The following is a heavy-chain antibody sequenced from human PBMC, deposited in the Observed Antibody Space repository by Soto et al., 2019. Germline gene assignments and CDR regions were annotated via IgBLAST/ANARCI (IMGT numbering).Heavy chain of an antibody. CDR3: ASPPSSNRYYYGMDV. CDR1: GGTFSSYA. V-gene: IGHV1-69*05. CDR2: IIPIFGTA. D-gene: IGHD4-4*01. J-gene: IGHJ6*02. Sequence: QVQLVQSGAEVKKPGSSVKVSCKASGGTFSSYAISWVRQAPGQGLEWMGGIIPIFGTANYAQKFQGRVTXPXAXSXXTADLERSSLRSEDTAVYYCASPPSSNRYYYGMDVWGQGTTVTVSS.